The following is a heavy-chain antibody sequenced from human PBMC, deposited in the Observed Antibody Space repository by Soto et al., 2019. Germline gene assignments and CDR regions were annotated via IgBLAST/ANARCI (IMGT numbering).Heavy chain of an antibody. Sequence: PGESLKISCKGPGYRINSDWITWVRQMPGKGLERMGRIDPSDSYTNYSPSFQGHVTISADKSISTAHLQGSSVKAAYSAMYDWAKTTYWRMDDWGQGTTVIV. CDR1: GYRINSDW. D-gene: IGHD2-8*02. V-gene: IGHV5-10-1*01. CDR3: AKTTYWRMDD. J-gene: IGHJ6*02. CDR2: IDPSDSYT.